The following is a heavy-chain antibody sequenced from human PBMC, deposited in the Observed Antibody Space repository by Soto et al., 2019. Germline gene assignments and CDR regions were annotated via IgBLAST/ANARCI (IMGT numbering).Heavy chain of an antibody. V-gene: IGHV3-74*01. CDR3: GRTFRDGLLGLDP. D-gene: IGHD3-16*01. J-gene: IGHJ5*02. Sequence: DVQLVQSGGGLVQPGGSLRLSCAASGFSLSDHCLHWVRQAPGKRLVWLSRLGHDGTIAIYSDSVKGRFSISRDIAKNTLYLQMTSLRAEDAAIYYWGRTFRDGLLGLDPGGQGTLVTVSS. CDR2: LGHDGTIA. CDR1: GFSLSDHC.